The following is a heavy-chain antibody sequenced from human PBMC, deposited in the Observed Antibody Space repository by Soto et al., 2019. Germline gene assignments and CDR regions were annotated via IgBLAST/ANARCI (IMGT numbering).Heavy chain of an antibody. J-gene: IGHJ6*02. CDR1: GYTFTGYY. Sequence: QVQLVQSGAEVKKPGASVKVSCKASGYTFTGYYMHWVRQAPGQGLEWMGWINPNSGGTNYAQKFQGRVTMTRDTSISTAYMELSRLRSDDTAVYYCATSLFSTSSLYGMDVWGQGTTVTVSS. V-gene: IGHV1-2*02. D-gene: IGHD2-2*01. CDR2: INPNSGGT. CDR3: ATSLFSTSSLYGMDV.